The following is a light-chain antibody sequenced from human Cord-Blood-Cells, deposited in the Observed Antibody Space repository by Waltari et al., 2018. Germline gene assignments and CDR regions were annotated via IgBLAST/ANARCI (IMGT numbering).Light chain of an antibody. CDR1: SSDVGGYNY. Sequence: QSALTQPRSVSGSPGQSVTISCTGTSSDVGGYNYVFWYQQHPGKAPKLMIYDVSKRPSGVPDRFSGSKSGNTASLTISGLQAEDEADYYCCSYAGSYTVVFGGVTKLTVL. CDR3: CSYAGSYTVV. V-gene: IGLV2-11*01. CDR2: DVS. J-gene: IGLJ2*01.